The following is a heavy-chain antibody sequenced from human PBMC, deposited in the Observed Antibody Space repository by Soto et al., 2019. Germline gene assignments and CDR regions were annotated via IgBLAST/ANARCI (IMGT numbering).Heavy chain of an antibody. CDR3: ARHDQRAGYCSGGSCGEGYYYYGMDV. CDR2: IDPSDSYT. D-gene: IGHD2-15*01. J-gene: IGHJ6*02. V-gene: IGHV5-10-1*01. Sequence: PGESLKISCKGSGYSFTSYWISWVRQMPGKGLEWMGRIDPSDSYTDYSPSFQGHVTISADKSISSAYLQWSSLKASDTAMYYCARHDQRAGYCSGGSCGEGYYYYGMDVWGQGTTVTVSS. CDR1: GYSFTSYW.